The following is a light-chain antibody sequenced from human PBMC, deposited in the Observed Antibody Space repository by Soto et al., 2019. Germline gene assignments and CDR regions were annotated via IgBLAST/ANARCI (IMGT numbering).Light chain of an antibody. CDR3: AAWDDSLSGRWV. CDR2: RNN. CDR1: SSNIGSNY. J-gene: IGLJ3*02. V-gene: IGLV1-47*01. Sequence: QSVLTQPPSASGTTGQRVTISCSGSSSNIGSNYVYWYQQLPGTAPKLLIYRNNQRPSGVPDRFSGSKSGTSASLAISGLRSEDEADYYCAAWDDSLSGRWVFGGGTKLTVL.